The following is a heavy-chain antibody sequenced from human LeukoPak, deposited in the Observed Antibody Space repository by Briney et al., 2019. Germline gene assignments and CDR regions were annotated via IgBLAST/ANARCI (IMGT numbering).Heavy chain of an antibody. J-gene: IGHJ2*01. Sequence: GGSLRLSCAASGFTFSSYWMSWVRQAPGKGLEWVSVIYSGGSTYYADSVRGRFTISRDNSKNTLYLQMNSLRAEDTAVYYCAKDLFLWYFDLWGRGTLVTVSS. CDR2: IYSGGST. D-gene: IGHD2-21*01. CDR3: AKDLFLWYFDL. CDR1: GFTFSSYW. V-gene: IGHV3-23*03.